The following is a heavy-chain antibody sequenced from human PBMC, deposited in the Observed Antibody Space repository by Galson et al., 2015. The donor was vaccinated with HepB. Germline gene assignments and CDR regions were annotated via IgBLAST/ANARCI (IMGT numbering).Heavy chain of an antibody. CDR3: ARVDRGYSYGSFDY. CDR2: INSDGSST. J-gene: IGHJ4*02. Sequence: SLRLSCAASGFTFSSYWMHWVRHAPGKGLAWVSRINSDGSSTSYADSVKGRFTISRDNAKNTLYLQMNSLRAEDTAVYYCARVDRGYSYGSFDYWGQGTLVTVSS. CDR1: GFTFSSYW. V-gene: IGHV3-74*01. D-gene: IGHD5-18*01.